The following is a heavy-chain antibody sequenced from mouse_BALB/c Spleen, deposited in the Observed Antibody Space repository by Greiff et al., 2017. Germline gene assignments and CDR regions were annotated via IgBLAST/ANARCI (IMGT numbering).Heavy chain of an antibody. Sequence: QVQLQQSGAELVRPGVSAKISCKGSGYTFTDYAMHWVKQSHAKSLEWIGVISTYYGDASYNQKFKGKATMTVDKSSSTAYMELARLTSEDSAIYYCAIYYGNYGEDYYAMDYWGQGTSVTVSS. V-gene: IGHV1S137*01. CDR1: GYTFTDYA. D-gene: IGHD2-1*01. CDR3: AIYYGNYGEDYYAMDY. J-gene: IGHJ4*01. CDR2: ISTYYGDA.